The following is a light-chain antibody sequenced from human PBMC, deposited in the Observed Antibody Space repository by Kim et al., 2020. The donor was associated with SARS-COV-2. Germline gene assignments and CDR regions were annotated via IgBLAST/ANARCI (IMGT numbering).Light chain of an antibody. Sequence: GQSITLTCTGSGSVVGGYSQVSWHQQYPGKAPTIMIYDVTKRPSGDSNRFSGSKSGNTASLTISGLQAEDEADYYCSSYTSTNTLVFGGGTQLTVL. CDR2: DVT. J-gene: IGLJ2*01. V-gene: IGLV2-14*04. CDR1: GSVVGGYSQ. CDR3: SSYTSTNTLV.